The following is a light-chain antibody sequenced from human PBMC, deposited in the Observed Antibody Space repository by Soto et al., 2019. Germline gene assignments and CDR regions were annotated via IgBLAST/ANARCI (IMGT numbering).Light chain of an antibody. Sequence: DIQMTQSPSTLSASVGDRVTLTCRASQSISDWLAWYQQKPGKAPTLLIYKASNIESGVPSRFSGSGSGTEFTLTISSVQPDDFAAYYCQYFGSYAWTFGQGTKVEIK. CDR1: QSISDW. V-gene: IGKV1-5*03. J-gene: IGKJ1*01. CDR2: KAS. CDR3: QYFGSYAWT.